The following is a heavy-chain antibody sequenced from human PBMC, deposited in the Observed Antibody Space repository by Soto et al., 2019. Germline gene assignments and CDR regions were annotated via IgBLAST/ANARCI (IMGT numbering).Heavy chain of an antibody. CDR3: ARSQTTVTSYDY. V-gene: IGHV4-30-2*01. CDR2: IYHSGST. J-gene: IGHJ4*02. Sequence: TLSLTXXXXXGSIXXXXXSXSWIRQPPGKGLEWIGYIYHSGSTYYNPSLKSRVTISVDRSKNQFSLKLSSVTAADTAVYYCARSQTTVTSYDYWGQGTLVTVSS. D-gene: IGHD4-17*01. CDR1: XGSIXXXXXS.